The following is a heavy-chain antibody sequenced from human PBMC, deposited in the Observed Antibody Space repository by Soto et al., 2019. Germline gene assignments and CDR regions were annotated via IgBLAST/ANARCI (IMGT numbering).Heavy chain of an antibody. Sequence: SETLSLTCAVSGGSISSSNWWSWVRQPPGKGLEWIGEIYHSGSTNYNPSLKSRVTISVDKSKNQFSLKLSSVTAADTAVYYCARPYDFWSGPLGMDVWGQGTTVTVSS. J-gene: IGHJ6*02. CDR3: ARPYDFWSGPLGMDV. V-gene: IGHV4-4*02. CDR2: IYHSGST. CDR1: GGSISSSNW. D-gene: IGHD3-3*01.